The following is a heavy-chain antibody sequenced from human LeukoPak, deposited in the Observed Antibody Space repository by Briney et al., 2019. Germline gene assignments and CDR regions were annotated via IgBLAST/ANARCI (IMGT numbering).Heavy chain of an antibody. J-gene: IGHJ4*02. CDR3: ARAPLPRSGYSDG. CDR1: GFTFSSYA. CDR2: ISTDGSNK. V-gene: IGHV3-30*04. Sequence: PGGSLRLSCAASGFTFSSYAMHWVRQAPGKGLEWVAAISTDGSNKYYADSVKGRFTISRDNSKNTLYLQMNSLRAEDTAAYYCARAPLPRSGYSDGWGQGTPVTVSS. D-gene: IGHD1-26*01.